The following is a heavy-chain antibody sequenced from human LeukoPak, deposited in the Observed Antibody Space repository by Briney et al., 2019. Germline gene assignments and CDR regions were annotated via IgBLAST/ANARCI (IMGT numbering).Heavy chain of an antibody. Sequence: SETLSLTCAVYGGSFSGYYWSWLRQPPGKGLEWIGEINHSGSTNCNPSLKSRVTISVDTSKNQFSLKLSSVTAADTAVYYCARRGLGYNPYCSSTSCYLDVWGQGTTVTVSS. CDR1: GGSFSGYY. J-gene: IGHJ6*02. CDR3: ARRGLGYNPYCSSTSCYLDV. V-gene: IGHV4-34*01. CDR2: INHSGST. D-gene: IGHD2-2*01.